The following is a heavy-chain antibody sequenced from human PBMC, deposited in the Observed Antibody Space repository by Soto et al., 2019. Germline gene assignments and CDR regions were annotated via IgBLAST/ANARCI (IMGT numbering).Heavy chain of an antibody. V-gene: IGHV4-59*11. CDR3: ARADPDASVGY. CDR1: GVSMSSHY. CDR2: ISYSGST. D-gene: IGHD3-16*01. Sequence: SETLSLTCTVSGVSMSSHYWTWLRQPPGKGLEWIGYISYSGSTYYNPSLKTRVTISADTSRNQFSLKLSSVIAADTAVYYCARADPDASVGYWGQGTPVTVSS. J-gene: IGHJ4*02.